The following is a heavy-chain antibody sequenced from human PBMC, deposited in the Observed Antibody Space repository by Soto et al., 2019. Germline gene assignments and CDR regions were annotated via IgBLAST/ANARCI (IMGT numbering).Heavy chain of an antibody. Sequence: PSETLSLTCAVSVGSISSGGYSWSWILQPPGKGLEWIGYIYHSGSTYYNPSLKSRVTISVDRSKNQFSLKLSSVTAADTAVYYCARYSWGYFDYWGQGTLVTVSS. D-gene: IGHD1-26*01. CDR2: IYHSGST. CDR1: VGSISSGGYS. J-gene: IGHJ4*02. V-gene: IGHV4-30-2*01. CDR3: ARYSWGYFDY.